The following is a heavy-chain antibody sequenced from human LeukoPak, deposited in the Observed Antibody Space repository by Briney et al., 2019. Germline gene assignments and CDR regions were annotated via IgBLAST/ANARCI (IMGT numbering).Heavy chain of an antibody. J-gene: IGHJ4*02. CDR2: INAANGNT. CDR3: AREYSNYGDDY. CDR1: GYSFTNYH. D-gene: IGHD4-11*01. Sequence: GASVKISCKASGYSFTNYHLYWVRQAPGQRLEWMGWINAANGNTKYSQNFQGRVTMTRDTSTSTVYMELSSLRSEDTAVYYCAREYSNYGDDYWGQGTLVTVSS. V-gene: IGHV1-3*01.